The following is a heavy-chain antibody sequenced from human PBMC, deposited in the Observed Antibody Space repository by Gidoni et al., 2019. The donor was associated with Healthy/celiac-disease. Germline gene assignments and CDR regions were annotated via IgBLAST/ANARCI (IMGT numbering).Heavy chain of an antibody. Sequence: EVQLVESGGGLVQPGGSLRLSCAASGFTFSSYWMHWVRQAPGKGLVWVSRINSDGSSTSYADSVKGRFTISRDNAKNTLYLQMNSLRAEDTAVYYCARVRVGPYYYYGMDVWGQGTTVTVSS. J-gene: IGHJ6*02. CDR3: ARVRVGPYYYYGMDV. CDR2: INSDGSST. CDR1: GFTFSSYW. V-gene: IGHV3-74*01.